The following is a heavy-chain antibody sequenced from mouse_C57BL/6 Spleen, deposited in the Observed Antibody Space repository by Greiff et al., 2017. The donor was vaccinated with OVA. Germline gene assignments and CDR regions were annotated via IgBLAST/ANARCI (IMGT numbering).Heavy chain of an antibody. D-gene: IGHD1-1*01. CDR1: GYSITSGYY. CDR2: ISFDGSN. Sequence: EVKLMESGPGLVKPSQSLSLTCSVTGYSITSGYYWNWIRQFPGNKLEWMGYISFDGSNNYNPSLKNRISITRDTSKNQFFLKLNSVTTEDTATYYCAREYYYGSRYFDYWGQGTTLTVSS. J-gene: IGHJ2*01. CDR3: AREYYYGSRYFDY. V-gene: IGHV3-6*01.